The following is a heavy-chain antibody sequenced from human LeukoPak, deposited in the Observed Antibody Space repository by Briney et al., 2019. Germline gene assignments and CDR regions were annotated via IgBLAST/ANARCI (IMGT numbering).Heavy chain of an antibody. CDR1: GYTFTGYY. CDR3: ARAGYDSSGYYSY. D-gene: IGHD3-22*01. V-gene: IGHV1-2*02. CDR2: INPNSGGT. J-gene: IGHJ4*02. Sequence: ASVKVSCKASGYTFTGYYMHWVRQAPGQGLEWVGWINPNSGGTNYAQKFQGRVTMTRDTSISTVYMELSSLRSEDTAVYYCARAGYDSSGYYSYWGQGTLVTVSS.